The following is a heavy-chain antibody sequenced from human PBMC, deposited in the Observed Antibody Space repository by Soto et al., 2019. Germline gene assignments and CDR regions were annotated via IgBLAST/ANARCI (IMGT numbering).Heavy chain of an antibody. CDR2: IYYSGGT. CDR1: GDSITSNSYF. V-gene: IGHV4-39*01. D-gene: IGHD3-9*01. Sequence: QLQLQESGPGLVKPSETLSLTCTVSGDSITSNSYFWAWIRQPPGKGLEWIGSIYYSGGTYHNPSLKSRVTISVDRSNNQFSLKLTSVTAADTAVYYCARHFSVDHFDYWGQGALVTVSS. J-gene: IGHJ4*02. CDR3: ARHFSVDHFDY.